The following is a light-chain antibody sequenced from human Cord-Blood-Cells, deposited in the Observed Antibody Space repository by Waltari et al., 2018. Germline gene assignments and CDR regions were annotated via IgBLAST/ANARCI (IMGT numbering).Light chain of an antibody. CDR3: SSYTSSSFWV. CDR1: SSDVGGYHY. V-gene: IGLV2-14*01. J-gene: IGLJ3*02. Sequence: QSALTQPASVSGSPGQSITISCTGTSSDVGGYHYVSWYQQHPGKAPKLMIYDVRNRPAGVSNRFSGSKSGNTASLTISGLQAEDEADYYCSSYTSSSFWVFGGGTKLTVL. CDR2: DVR.